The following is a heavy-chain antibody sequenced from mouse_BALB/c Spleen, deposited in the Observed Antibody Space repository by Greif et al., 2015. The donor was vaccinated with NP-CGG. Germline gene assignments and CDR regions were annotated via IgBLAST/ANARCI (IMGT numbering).Heavy chain of an antibody. Sequence: EVQGVESGGGLVQPGGSRKLSCAASGFTFSSFGMHWVRQAPEKGLEWVAYISSGSSTIYYADTVKGRFTISRDNPKNTLFLQMTSLRSEDTAMYYCARRDYDGRDAMDYWGQGTSVTVSS. D-gene: IGHD2-4*01. CDR3: ARRDYDGRDAMDY. V-gene: IGHV5-17*02. J-gene: IGHJ4*01. CDR1: GFTFSSFG. CDR2: ISSGSSTI.